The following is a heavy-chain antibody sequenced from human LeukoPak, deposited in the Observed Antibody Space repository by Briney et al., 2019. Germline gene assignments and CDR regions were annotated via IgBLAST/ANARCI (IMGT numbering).Heavy chain of an antibody. CDR2: SYPGDSDA. Sequence: GESLKISCKVSGYRFTIYWIGWVRQMPGKGLEWMGISYPGDSDARYSPSFQGQVTISADKSTNTAYLQWDNLRASDTAMYYCARQGTSCSNGVCYFDYWGQGTLVTVSS. J-gene: IGHJ4*02. D-gene: IGHD2-8*01. CDR3: ARQGTSCSNGVCYFDY. CDR1: GYRFTIYW. V-gene: IGHV5-51*01.